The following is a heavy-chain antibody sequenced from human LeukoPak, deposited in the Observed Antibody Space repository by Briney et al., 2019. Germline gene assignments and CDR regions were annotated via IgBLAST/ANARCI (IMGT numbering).Heavy chain of an antibody. CDR3: ARKQQLVPDY. Sequence: SQTLSLTCTVSGGSISSGGYYWSWIRQPPGKGLEWIGYIYHSGSTYYNPSLKSRVTISVDRSKNQFSLKLSSVTAADTAVYYCARKQQLVPDYWGQGTLVTVSS. CDR1: GGSISSGGYY. V-gene: IGHV4-30-2*01. D-gene: IGHD6-13*01. CDR2: IYHSGST. J-gene: IGHJ4*02.